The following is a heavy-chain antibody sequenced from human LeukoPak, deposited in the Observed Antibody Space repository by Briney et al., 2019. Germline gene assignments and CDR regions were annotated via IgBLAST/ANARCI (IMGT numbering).Heavy chain of an antibody. D-gene: IGHD1-1*01. J-gene: IGHJ4*02. CDR1: GYTFTSNF. V-gene: IGHV1-46*01. CDR2: INPSGGSP. CDR3: ARETGSLDY. Sequence: ASVKLSCKSSGYTFTSNFIHWVPQAPGQGLEWMGIINPSGGSPTYAQRFQGRVTMTRDPSTSTVYMELSSLRSEDTAVYYCARETGSLDYWGQGSLVSVRS.